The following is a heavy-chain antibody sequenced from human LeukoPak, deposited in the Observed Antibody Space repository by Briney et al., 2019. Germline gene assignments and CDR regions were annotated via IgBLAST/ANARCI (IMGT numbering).Heavy chain of an antibody. Sequence: GWSLRLSCAASGFTFSSYSMNSVRQAPGKRLEWVSSSSSSSIYIYYAHSVKVRFTISRDNAKNSLYLQMNRLRAEDTAVYYCARDQLAAAGAYWGQGTRVTVSS. CDR3: ARDQLAAAGAY. D-gene: IGHD6-13*01. J-gene: IGHJ4*02. CDR2: SSSSSIYI. CDR1: GFTFSSYS. V-gene: IGHV3-21*01.